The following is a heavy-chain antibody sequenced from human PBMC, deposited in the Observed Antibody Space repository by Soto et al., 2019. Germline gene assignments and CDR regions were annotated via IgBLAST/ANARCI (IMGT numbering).Heavy chain of an antibody. D-gene: IGHD3-10*01. Sequence: GGSLRLSCAASGFTVSSNYMSWVRQAPGKGLEWVSVIYSGGSTYYADSVKGRFTISRDNSKNTRYLQMNSLSAEDTAVYYCARDRDYYGSGSFSFDYWGQGTLVTVSS. CDR1: GFTVSSNY. CDR2: IYSGGST. V-gene: IGHV3-66*01. J-gene: IGHJ4*02. CDR3: ARDRDYYGSGSFSFDY.